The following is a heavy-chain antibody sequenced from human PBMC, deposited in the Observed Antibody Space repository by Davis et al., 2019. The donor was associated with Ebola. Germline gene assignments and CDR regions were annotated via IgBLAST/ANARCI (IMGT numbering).Heavy chain of an antibody. V-gene: IGHV3-30*03. J-gene: IGHJ4*02. CDR3: ARGDVVAALDS. CDR2: ISYDGSNK. CDR1: GFTFSSYG. D-gene: IGHD2-15*01. Sequence: GESLKISCAASGFTFSSYGMHWVRQAPGKGLEWVAVISYDGSNKYYADSVRGRFTISRDTAKNSLYLQMNSLRAEDTAVYYCARGDVVAALDSWGQGTLVTVSS.